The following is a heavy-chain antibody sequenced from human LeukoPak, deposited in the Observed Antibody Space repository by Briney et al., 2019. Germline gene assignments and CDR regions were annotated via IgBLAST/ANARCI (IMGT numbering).Heavy chain of an antibody. D-gene: IGHD1-7*01. V-gene: IGHV3-48*01. CDR1: GFTFSSYS. J-gene: IGHJ4*02. CDR2: ISGTSSTI. CDR3: ARAYDWKYEGVGY. Sequence: GGSLRLSCAASGFTFSSYSMNWVRQAPGKGLEWVPYISGTSSTIYYADSVKGRFTISRDNARNSLYLQMNSLRAEDTAVYYCARAYDWKYEGVGYWGQGTLVTVSS.